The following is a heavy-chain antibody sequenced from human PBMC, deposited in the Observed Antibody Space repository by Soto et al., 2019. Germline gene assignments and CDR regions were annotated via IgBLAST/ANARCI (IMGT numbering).Heavy chain of an antibody. D-gene: IGHD2-15*01. J-gene: IGHJ5*02. Sequence: SETLSLTCTVSGGSISSYYWSWIRQPAGKGLEWIGRIYTSGSTNYNPSLKSRVTMSVDTSKNQFSLKLSSVTAADTAVYYCARDERYCSGGSCYRAFDPWGQGTLVTVSS. CDR3: ARDERYCSGGSCYRAFDP. CDR2: IYTSGST. CDR1: GGSISSYY. V-gene: IGHV4-4*07.